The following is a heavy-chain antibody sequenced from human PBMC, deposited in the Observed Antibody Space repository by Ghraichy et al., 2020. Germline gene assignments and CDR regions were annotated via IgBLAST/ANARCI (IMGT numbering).Heavy chain of an antibody. D-gene: IGHD3-10*01. J-gene: IGHJ4*02. Sequence: SETLSLTCTVSGGSIRSSTYSWGWIRQSPEKGLEWIGNIYYGGRTYYNPSLQSRVTVSVDTSKNQFSLNLSSVTAADTAVYYCARLAIEGRKFGFAYGPNFDSWGQGTLVTVSS. V-gene: IGHV4-39*01. CDR2: IYYGGRT. CDR3: ARLAIEGRKFGFAYGPNFDS. CDR1: GGSIRSSTYS.